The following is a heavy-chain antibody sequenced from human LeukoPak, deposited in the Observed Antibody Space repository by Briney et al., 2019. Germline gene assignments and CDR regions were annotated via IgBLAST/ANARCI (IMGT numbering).Heavy chain of an antibody. Sequence: SETLSLTCAVSGGSISSSNWWSWVRRPPGKGLEWIGEIYHSGSTNYNPSLKSRVTISVDKSKNQFSLKLSSVTAADTAVYYCVRDPEGSSGWYGSLDYWGQGTLVTVSS. CDR1: GGSISSSNW. CDR3: VRDPEGSSGWYGSLDY. V-gene: IGHV4-4*02. D-gene: IGHD6-19*01. CDR2: IYHSGST. J-gene: IGHJ4*02.